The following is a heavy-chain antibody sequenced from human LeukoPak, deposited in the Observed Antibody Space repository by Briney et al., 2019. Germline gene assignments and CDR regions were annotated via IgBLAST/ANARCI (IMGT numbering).Heavy chain of an antibody. CDR2: ISPTGSTT. V-gene: IGHV3-74*01. J-gene: IGHJ4*02. CDR3: ARGPNSNWSGLDF. CDR1: GFTFNRYW. Sequence: PGGSLRLSCAASGFTFNRYWMHWARQLPGKGLVWVSRISPTGSTTSYADSVKGRFTVSRDNAKNTLYLQVNNLRAEDTAVYYCARGPNSNWSGLDFWGQGTLLTVSS. D-gene: IGHD6-6*01.